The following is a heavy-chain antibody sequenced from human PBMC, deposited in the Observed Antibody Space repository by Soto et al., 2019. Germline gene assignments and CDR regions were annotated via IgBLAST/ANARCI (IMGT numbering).Heavy chain of an antibody. Sequence: XETLSLTCTVSGGSIYRSGYYWGWIREPPGRGLEWIGNIDYNGVTYSNPSLKSRVTISRDTSKNQFSLKLTSVTAADTALYYCGKVLVGATGHTDSDSWGPGTLVTVSS. CDR1: GGSIYRSGYY. CDR3: GKVLVGATGHTDSDS. J-gene: IGHJ4*02. D-gene: IGHD2-15*01. CDR2: IDYNGVT. V-gene: IGHV4-39*01.